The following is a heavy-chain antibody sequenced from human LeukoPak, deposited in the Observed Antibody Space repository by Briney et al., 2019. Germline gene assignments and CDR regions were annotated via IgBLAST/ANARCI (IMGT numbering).Heavy chain of an antibody. CDR3: AKRSSSSWEYGMDV. Sequence: GGSLRLSCAASGFTFTDFAMNWVRQAPGKGLEWVSTISASGTITYYADSVKGRCTVSRDYSKNTVYLQMNSLRAEDTAVYYCAKRSSSSWEYGMDVWGQGTTVTVSS. J-gene: IGHJ6*02. D-gene: IGHD6-13*01. V-gene: IGHV3-23*01. CDR1: GFTFTDFA. CDR2: ISASGTIT.